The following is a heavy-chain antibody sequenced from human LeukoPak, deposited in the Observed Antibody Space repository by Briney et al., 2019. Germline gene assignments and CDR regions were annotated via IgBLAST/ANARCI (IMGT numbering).Heavy chain of an antibody. V-gene: IGHV3-NL1*01. J-gene: IGHJ4*02. CDR1: GFTFSSYW. CDR2: IGSAGGSI. Sequence: PGGSLRLFCAASGFTFSSYWMHWVRQAPGKGLEWLSTIGSAGGSIFYADSVKGRFTISRDNSKSTLFLQMDSLRPEDTALYYCVKDRGLRNQWLQVTYDSWGQGTLVTVSS. CDR3: VKDRGLRNQWLQVTYDS. D-gene: IGHD5-24*01.